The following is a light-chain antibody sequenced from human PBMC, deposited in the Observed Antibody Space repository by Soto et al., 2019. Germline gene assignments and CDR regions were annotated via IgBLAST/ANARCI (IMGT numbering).Light chain of an antibody. CDR1: QSISSW. CDR3: QQYNSYSPST. V-gene: IGKV1-5*01. J-gene: IGKJ1*01. CDR2: DAS. Sequence: DIQITQSPSTLSASVGDRVTITCRASQSISSWLAWYQQKPGKAPKLLIYDASSLESGVPSRFSGSGSGTEFTLTLSSLQADDFATYYCQQYNSYSPSTFGQGTKVEIK.